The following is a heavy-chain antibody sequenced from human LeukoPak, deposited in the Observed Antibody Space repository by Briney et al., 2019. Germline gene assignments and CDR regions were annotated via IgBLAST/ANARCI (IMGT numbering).Heavy chain of an antibody. CDR2: IEQDGSAK. V-gene: IGHV3-7*01. D-gene: IGHD3-10*01. CDR3: ARPDYYGSILDY. Sequence: GGSLRLSCAASGFTLSNYWMSWVRQAPGKGLEWVANIEQDGSAKYYVVSVDGRFTVSRDNAENSLYLQMDFLRVEDTAVYYCARPDYYGSILDYWGQGSLVTVSS. CDR1: GFTLSNYW. J-gene: IGHJ4*02.